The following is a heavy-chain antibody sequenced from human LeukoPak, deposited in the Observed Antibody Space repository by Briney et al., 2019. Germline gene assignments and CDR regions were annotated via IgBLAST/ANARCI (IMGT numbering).Heavy chain of an antibody. CDR1: GYSFATYW. CDR3: ARHQIVGATRSPFDY. J-gene: IGHJ4*02. Sequence: GESLQISCKGSGYSFATYWIGWVRQTPEKGLEWMGIIYPGDSDTRYSPSFQGQVTISADKSINTAYLQWSSLKASDTAMYYCARHQIVGATRSPFDYWGQGTLVTVSS. CDR2: IYPGDSDT. V-gene: IGHV5-51*01. D-gene: IGHD1-26*01.